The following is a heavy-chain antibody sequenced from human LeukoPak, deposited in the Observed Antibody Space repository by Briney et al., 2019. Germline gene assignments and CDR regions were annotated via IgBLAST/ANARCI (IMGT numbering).Heavy chain of an antibody. CDR2: IYYSGST. Sequence: PSETLSLTCTVSGGSISSHYWSWIRQPPGKGLEWIGYIYYSGSTNYNPSLKSRVTISVDTSKNQFSLKLSSVTAADTAVYYCAREAGWNFNAFDIWGQGTMVTV. D-gene: IGHD6-19*01. CDR1: GGSISSHY. CDR3: AREAGWNFNAFDI. J-gene: IGHJ3*02. V-gene: IGHV4-59*11.